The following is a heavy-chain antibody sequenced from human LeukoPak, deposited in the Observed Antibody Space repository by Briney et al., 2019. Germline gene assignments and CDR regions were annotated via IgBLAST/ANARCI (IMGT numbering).Heavy chain of an antibody. CDR3: AKDVSRSGWYLAYGMAV. Sequence: GGSLRLSCAASGFTSSSYVMNWVRQAPGKGLEWVSGISGGGGTTYYAVSVKGRFIISRDNSKNTLSLQMNSLRAEDTAVYYCAKDVSRSGWYLAYGMAVWGKGTTVT. D-gene: IGHD6-13*01. J-gene: IGHJ6*04. CDR2: ISGGGGTT. V-gene: IGHV3-23*01. CDR1: GFTSSSYV.